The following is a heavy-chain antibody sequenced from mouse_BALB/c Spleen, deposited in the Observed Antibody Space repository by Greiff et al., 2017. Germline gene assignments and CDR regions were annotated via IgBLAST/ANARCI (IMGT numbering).Heavy chain of an antibody. CDR2: IDPENGDT. CDR3: NAWDGLAWFAY. CDR1: GFNIKDYY. J-gene: IGHJ3*01. V-gene: IGHV14-4*02. Sequence: EVKLQESGAELVRSGASVKLSCTASGFNIKDYYMHWVKQRPEQGLEWIGWIDPENGDTEYAPKFQGKATMTADTSSNTAYLQLSSLTSEDTAVYYCNAWDGLAWFAYWGQGTLVTVSA. D-gene: IGHD3-3*01.